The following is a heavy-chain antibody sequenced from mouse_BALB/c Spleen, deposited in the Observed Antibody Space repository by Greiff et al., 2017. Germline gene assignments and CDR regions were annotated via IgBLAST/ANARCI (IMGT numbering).Heavy chain of an antibody. V-gene: IGHV1S81*02. Sequence: VQLQQSGAELVKPGASVKLSCKASGYTFTSYYMYWVKQRPGQGLEWIGEINPSNGGTNFNEKFKSKATLTVDKSSSTAYMQLSSLTSEDSAVYYCTRSGYYYGSPFAYWGQGTLVTVSA. CDR2: INPSNGGT. CDR3: TRSGYYYGSPFAY. CDR1: GYTFTSYY. D-gene: IGHD1-1*01. J-gene: IGHJ3*01.